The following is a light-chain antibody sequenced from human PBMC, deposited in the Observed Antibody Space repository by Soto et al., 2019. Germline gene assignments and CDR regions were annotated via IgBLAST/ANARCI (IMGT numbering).Light chain of an antibody. V-gene: IGKV1-5*03. CDR3: QQYNVYSWT. J-gene: IGKJ1*01. CDR2: EAS. CDR1: QSISSW. Sequence: DIQMTQSPSTLPASVGYRVTITCRASQSISSWLAWYQQKPGKAPKLLIYEASSLEKGVPARFGGSGSGTEFTLTISSLQPDDFATYYCQQYNVYSWTFGQGTKVDIK.